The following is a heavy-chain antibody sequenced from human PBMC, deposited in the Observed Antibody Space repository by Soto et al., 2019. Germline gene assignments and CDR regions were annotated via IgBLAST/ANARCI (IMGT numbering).Heavy chain of an antibody. Sequence: SETLSLTCTVSGGSIKVGGYYWGWIRQPPGKGLEWVATIYYSRTTYYNPSLKSRLTISLDTSRNQFSLDLTSVTAADTAVYYCARLAYSHYSTWGQGTLVTVSS. D-gene: IGHD5-12*01. CDR3: ARLAYSHYST. CDR2: IYYSRTT. CDR1: GGSIKVGGYY. J-gene: IGHJ4*02. V-gene: IGHV4-39*01.